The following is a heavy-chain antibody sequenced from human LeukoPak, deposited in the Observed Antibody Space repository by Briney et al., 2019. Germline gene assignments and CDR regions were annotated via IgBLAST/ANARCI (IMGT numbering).Heavy chain of an antibody. CDR3: ARRGLYGAHNWFDP. CDR2: IIPIFGTA. J-gene: IGHJ5*02. CDR1: GYTFTSYY. Sequence: GASVKVSCKASGYTFTSYYMHWVRQAPGQGLEWMGGIIPIFGTANYAQKFQGRVTITADKSTSTAYMELSSLRSEDTAVYYCARRGLYGAHNWFDPWGQGTLVTVSS. D-gene: IGHD4-17*01. V-gene: IGHV1-69*06.